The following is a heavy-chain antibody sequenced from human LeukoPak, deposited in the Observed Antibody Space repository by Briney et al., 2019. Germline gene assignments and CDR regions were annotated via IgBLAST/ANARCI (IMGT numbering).Heavy chain of an antibody. Sequence: ASVKVSCKASGYTFTGYHMHWVRQPPGQGLEWMGWINPNSGGTNYAQEFQGRDTMTRDTSISTAYMELSRLRSDDTAVYYCARDPAYYYDSSGYLNYWGQGTLVTVSS. J-gene: IGHJ4*02. CDR3: ARDPAYYYDSSGYLNY. CDR2: INPNSGGT. CDR1: GYTFTGYH. V-gene: IGHV1-2*02. D-gene: IGHD3-22*01.